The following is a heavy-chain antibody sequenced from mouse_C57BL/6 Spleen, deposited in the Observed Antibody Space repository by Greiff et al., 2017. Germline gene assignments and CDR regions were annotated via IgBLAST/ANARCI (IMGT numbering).Heavy chain of an antibody. D-gene: IGHD1-1*01. CDR2: IDPEDGDT. CDR3: TKSHDGSSSCYFDY. Sequence: EVQLVESGAELVRPGASVKLSCTASGFNIKDYYLHWVKQRPEQGLEWIGSIDPEDGDTEYTPKFQGKATMTADTSSNTAYLQLSSLTSEDTAVYYCTKSHDGSSSCYFDYWGQGTTLTVSS. J-gene: IGHJ2*01. CDR1: GFNIKDYY. V-gene: IGHV14-1*01.